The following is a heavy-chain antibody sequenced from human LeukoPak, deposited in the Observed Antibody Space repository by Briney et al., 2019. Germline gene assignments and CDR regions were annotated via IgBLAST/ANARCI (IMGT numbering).Heavy chain of an antibody. Sequence: SQTLSLTCAISGDSVSSNSAAWNWITQSPSRGFEWLGRTYYRSKWYHDFAVSVESRITINPDISKNQFSLQLNSVTPEDTAMYYCARSGLRDYCDSWGLGTLVTVSS. D-gene: IGHD3-9*01. CDR2: TYYRSKWYH. CDR1: GDSVSSNSAA. V-gene: IGHV6-1*01. CDR3: ARSGLRDYCDS. J-gene: IGHJ4*02.